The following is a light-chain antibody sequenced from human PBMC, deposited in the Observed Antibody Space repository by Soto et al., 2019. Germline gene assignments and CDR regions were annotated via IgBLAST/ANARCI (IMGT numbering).Light chain of an antibody. Sequence: QSVLTQPPSTSGAPGQRVIISCTGSSSNIETAYDVHWYQQLPGAAPRLLIYGNNNRPSGVPDRFSGSKSGASASLAITGLRTEDEADYYCQSYDSSRSYVFGSGTKLTVL. V-gene: IGLV1-40*01. CDR2: GNN. CDR3: QSYDSSRSYV. CDR1: SSNIETAYD. J-gene: IGLJ1*01.